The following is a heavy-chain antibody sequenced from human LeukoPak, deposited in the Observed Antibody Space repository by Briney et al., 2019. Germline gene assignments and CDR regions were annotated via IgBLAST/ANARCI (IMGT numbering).Heavy chain of an antibody. CDR1: GYTFTDYY. J-gene: IGHJ4*02. CDR2: INPKSGDTNFAGDT. D-gene: IGHD3-10*01. CDR3: AREDYGSGTFFDS. Sequence: ASVKVSCKASGYTFTDYYIHWVRQAPGQGLEWMGRINPKSGDTNFAGDTNFAQKFQGRINMTRDTAISTAYMEVSRLRSDDTAVYYCAREDYGSGTFFDSWGQGTLVTVSP. V-gene: IGHV1-2*06.